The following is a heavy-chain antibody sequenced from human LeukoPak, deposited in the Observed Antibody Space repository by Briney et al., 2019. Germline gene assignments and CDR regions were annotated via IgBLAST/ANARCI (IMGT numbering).Heavy chain of an antibody. D-gene: IGHD2-8*02. J-gene: IGHJ6*03. Sequence: GGSLRLSCAASGFTFSTYWMSWVRQVPGKGLEWVANIKQDESEIYYVDSVKGRFTISRDNAKNSLYLQMNSLRAEDTAVYYCARAGPSGYYYYYMDVWGKGTTVTVSS. V-gene: IGHV3-7*01. CDR3: ARAGPSGYYYYYMDV. CDR1: GFTFSTYW. CDR2: IKQDESEI.